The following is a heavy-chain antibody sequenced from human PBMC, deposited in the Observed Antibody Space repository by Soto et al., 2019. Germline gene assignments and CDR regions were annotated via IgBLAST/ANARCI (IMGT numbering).Heavy chain of an antibody. CDR2: INPISGGT. CDR3: AKDGRHCSGGSCPQGH. D-gene: IGHD2-15*01. CDR1: GYTFTGHH. V-gene: IGHV1-2*02. Sequence: ASVKVSCKTSGYTFTGHHIHWVRQAPGQGLVWMGWINPISGGTKYREKFQGRVSITRDKSSSTAYMELSSLTSDDSAVYYCAKDGRHCSGGSCPQGHWGQGTMVTVSS. J-gene: IGHJ4*02.